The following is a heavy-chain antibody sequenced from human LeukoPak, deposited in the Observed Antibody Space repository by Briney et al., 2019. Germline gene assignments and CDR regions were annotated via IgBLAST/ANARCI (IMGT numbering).Heavy chain of an antibody. D-gene: IGHD5-12*01. CDR3: ARRLRRGGYIDS. V-gene: IGHV4-59*01. Sequence: SETLSLTCTVSGGSISDSYWSWIRQPPRKGLEWIGYIYYSGSTNYNPSLKSRVTISVDTSKNQFSLKLGSVTAADTAVYYCARRLRRGGYIDSWGQGTLVTVSS. CDR2: IYYSGST. J-gene: IGHJ4*02. CDR1: GGSISDSY.